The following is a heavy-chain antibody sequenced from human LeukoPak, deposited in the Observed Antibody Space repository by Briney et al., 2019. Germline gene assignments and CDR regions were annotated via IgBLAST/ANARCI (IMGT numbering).Heavy chain of an antibody. D-gene: IGHD1-26*01. CDR2: INSDGTST. CDR1: GFTFSSNW. V-gene: IGHV3-74*01. J-gene: IGHJ5*02. Sequence: GGSLRLSCAASGFTFSSNWMHWVRQAPGKGLVWVSRINSDGTSTIYADSVKGRFTISRDNAKNTLYPQMNILRAEDTAVYYCARAYSGNYYNWFDPWGQGTLVTVSS. CDR3: ARAYSGNYYNWFDP.